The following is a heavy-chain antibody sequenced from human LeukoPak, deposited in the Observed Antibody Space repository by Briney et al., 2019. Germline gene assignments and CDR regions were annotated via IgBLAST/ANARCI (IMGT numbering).Heavy chain of an antibody. CDR3: ARVYSRSIFDY. J-gene: IGHJ4*02. V-gene: IGHV4-59*01. D-gene: IGHD6-13*01. Sequence: SETLSLTCTVSGGSISSYYWSWIRQPPGKGLEWIGYIYYSGSTNYNPSLKSRVTISVDTSKNQFSLKLSSVTAAYTAVYYCARVYSRSIFDYWGQGTLVTVSS. CDR1: GGSISSYY. CDR2: IYYSGST.